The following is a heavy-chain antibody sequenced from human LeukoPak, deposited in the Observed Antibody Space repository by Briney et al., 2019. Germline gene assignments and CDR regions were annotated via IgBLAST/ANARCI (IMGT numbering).Heavy chain of an antibody. CDR3: ARGTERWLQFPPSFDY. D-gene: IGHD5-24*01. CDR2: INPNSGGT. Sequence: GASVKVSCKASGYTFTGYYMHWVRQAPGQGLEWMGWINPNSGGTNYAQKFQGRVTMTRDTSISTAYMELSRLRSDDTAVYYCARGTERWLQFPPSFDYWGQGTLVTVSS. J-gene: IGHJ4*02. V-gene: IGHV1-2*02. CDR1: GYTFTGYY.